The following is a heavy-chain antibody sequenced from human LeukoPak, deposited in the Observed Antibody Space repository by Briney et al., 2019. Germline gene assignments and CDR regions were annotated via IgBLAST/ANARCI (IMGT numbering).Heavy chain of an antibody. J-gene: IGHJ4*02. V-gene: IGHV3-23*01. Sequence: GGSLRLSCAASGFTFSSYAMSWVRQPPGKGLEWVSAISGSGGSTYYADSVKGRFTISRDNSKNTLYLQMNSLRAEDTAVYYCAKGTSYYYDSSGYLDYWGQGTLVIVPS. CDR3: AKGTSYYYDSSGYLDY. D-gene: IGHD3-22*01. CDR1: GFTFSSYA. CDR2: ISGSGGST.